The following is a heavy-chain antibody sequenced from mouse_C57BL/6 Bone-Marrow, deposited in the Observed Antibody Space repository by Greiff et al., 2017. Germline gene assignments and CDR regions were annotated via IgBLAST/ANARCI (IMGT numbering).Heavy chain of an antibody. CDR2: INYDGSST. D-gene: IGHD1-1*01. J-gene: IGHJ1*03. CDR1: GFTFSDYY. V-gene: IGHV5-16*01. CDR3: ARDRITTVVSWYFDV. Sequence: DVHLVESEGGLVQPGSSMKLSCTASGFTFSDYYMAWVRQVPEKGLEWVANINYDGSSTYYLDSLKSRFIISRDNAKNILYLQMSSLKSEDTATYYCARDRITTVVSWYFDVWGTGTTVTVSS.